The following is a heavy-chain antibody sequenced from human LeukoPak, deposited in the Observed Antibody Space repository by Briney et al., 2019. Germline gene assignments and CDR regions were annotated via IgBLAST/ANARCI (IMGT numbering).Heavy chain of an antibody. D-gene: IGHD6-19*01. Sequence: SETLSLTCTVSGGSMSSYYWNWIRQPPGKGLEWIGRIYTSGSTNYNPSLKSRVTISVDTSKNQFSLKLSSVNAADTAVYYCASWGVAVAGFFPDAFDIWGQGTMVTVSS. J-gene: IGHJ3*02. CDR3: ASWGVAVAGFFPDAFDI. V-gene: IGHV4-4*07. CDR1: GGSMSSYY. CDR2: IYTSGST.